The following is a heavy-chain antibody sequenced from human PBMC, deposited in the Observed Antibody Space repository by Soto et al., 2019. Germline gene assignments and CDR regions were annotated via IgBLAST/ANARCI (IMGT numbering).Heavy chain of an antibody. CDR2: IHSDGSTT. Sequence: EVQLVESEGGLVQRGGSLRLSCAASGFTFNYYWMHWVRQAPGQGLVWVSHIHSDGSTTTYADSVKGRFTISRDNAKNTLYLQMNSLRVEDTAVYYCVRGDKGGFDLWGQGTTVTGSS. V-gene: IGHV3-74*01. CDR1: GFTFNYYW. CDR3: VRGDKGGFDL. D-gene: IGHD2-21*02. J-gene: IGHJ3*01.